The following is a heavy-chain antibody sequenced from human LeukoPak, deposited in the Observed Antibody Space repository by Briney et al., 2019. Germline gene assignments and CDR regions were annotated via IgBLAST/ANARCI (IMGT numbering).Heavy chain of an antibody. V-gene: IGHV4-59*01. CDR3: ACLTTADAFDI. CDR1: GGSISNYY. J-gene: IGHJ3*02. Sequence: SETLSLTCTVSGGSISNYYWSWIRQPPGKGLEWIGYIHYSGSTSYNPSLKSRVTISVDTSKNQFSLKLRFVTAADTAVYYCACLTTADAFDIWGQGTMVTVSS. CDR2: IHYSGST. D-gene: IGHD3-22*01.